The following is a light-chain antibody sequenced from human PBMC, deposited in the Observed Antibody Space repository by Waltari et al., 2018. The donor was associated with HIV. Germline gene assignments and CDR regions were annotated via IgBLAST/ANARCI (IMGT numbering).Light chain of an antibody. J-gene: IGKJ5*01. CDR3: QQDNKGPLGIT. Sequence: EIVLTQSPATLSVSPGGRATPFCRASQSVSNNLAWYQQKPGQGPRLLIDGGTTRASGFTARFGGSGSGTEYTLTYSSLQSEDFGVYFCQQDNKGPLGITFGQGTRLEI. CDR1: QSVSNN. CDR2: GGT. V-gene: IGKV3-15*01.